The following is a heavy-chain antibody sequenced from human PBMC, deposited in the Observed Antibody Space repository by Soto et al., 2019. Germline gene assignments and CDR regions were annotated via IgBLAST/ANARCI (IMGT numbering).Heavy chain of an antibody. CDR2: ISGYSGNA. CDR1: GYIFSDYG. CDR3: AKRTSGTTWGESDY. J-gene: IGHJ4*02. V-gene: IGHV1-18*04. Sequence: QVQVMQSGAEVKKPGDSVKVSCKTSGYIFSDYGINWVRQAPGQGLEWMGWISGYSGNANLAQKFQGRVTMTTDKSTRTAYMELRRLRSYDTAVYYCAKRTSGTTWGESDYWGQGTLVTVSS. D-gene: IGHD4-17*01.